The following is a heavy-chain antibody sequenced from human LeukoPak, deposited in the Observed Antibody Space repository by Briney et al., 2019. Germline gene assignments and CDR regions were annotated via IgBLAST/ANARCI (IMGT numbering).Heavy chain of an antibody. J-gene: IGHJ2*01. V-gene: IGHV3-30*02. D-gene: IGHD6-19*01. CDR1: GFTFSSYG. CDR3: AKGDSSGWYGFWYFDL. CDR2: IRYDGSNK. Sequence: PGGSLRLSCAASGFTFSSYGMHWVRQAPGQGLEWVAFIRYDGSNKYYADSVKGRFTISRDNSKNTLYLQMNSLRAEDTAVYYCAKGDSSGWYGFWYFDLWGRGTLVTVSS.